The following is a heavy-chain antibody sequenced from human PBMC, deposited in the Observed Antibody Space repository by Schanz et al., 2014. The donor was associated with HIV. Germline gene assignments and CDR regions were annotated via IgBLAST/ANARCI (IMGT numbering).Heavy chain of an antibody. CDR2: MNPNSGYT. CDR3: ARMSPSSTSYGDAFDV. D-gene: IGHD2-2*01. V-gene: IGHV1-8*01. CDR1: GYSFTSYD. J-gene: IGHJ3*01. Sequence: QVQLVQSGAEVKNPGSSVKVSCKASGYSFTSYDINWVRQATGLGLEWMGWMNPNSGYTGYAQKFQGRVTMTRHTPTSTAYMELSSLRSDDTAVYYCARMSPSSTSYGDAFDVWGQGTMITVSS.